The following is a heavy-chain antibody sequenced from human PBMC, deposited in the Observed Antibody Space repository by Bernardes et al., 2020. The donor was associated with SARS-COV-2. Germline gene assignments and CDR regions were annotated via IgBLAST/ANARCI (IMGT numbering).Heavy chain of an antibody. CDR3: SERGGGY. J-gene: IGHJ4*02. CDR1: GFSISSPS. CDR2: ISHTGST. V-gene: IGHV4-59*11. Sequence: WGSLRLTCTVSGFSISSPSWSWIQQSPGKGLEWIGYISHTGSTNYNPSLKSRVTMSADTSKNQFSLTLTSVTVADTGVYYCSERGGGYWGQGSLVTGSS. D-gene: IGHD3-10*01.